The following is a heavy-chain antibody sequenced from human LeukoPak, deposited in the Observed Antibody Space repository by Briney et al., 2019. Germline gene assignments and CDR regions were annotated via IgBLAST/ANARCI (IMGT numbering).Heavy chain of an antibody. CDR3: AREGRLLWFGELSDYYYGMDV. Sequence: GGSLRLSCAASGFTFSSYSMNWVRQAPGKGLEWVSYISSSSSTIYYADSVKGRFTISRDNAKKSLYLQMNSLRDEDTAVYYCAREGRLLWFGELSDYYYGMDVWGQGTTVTVSS. D-gene: IGHD3-10*01. CDR2: ISSSSSTI. CDR1: GFTFSSYS. J-gene: IGHJ6*02. V-gene: IGHV3-48*02.